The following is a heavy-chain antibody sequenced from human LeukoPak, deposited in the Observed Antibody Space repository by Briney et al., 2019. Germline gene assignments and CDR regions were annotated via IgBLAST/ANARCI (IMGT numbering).Heavy chain of an antibody. CDR3: ARMTTVTHY. J-gene: IGHJ4*02. D-gene: IGHD4-17*01. Sequence: GGSLRLSCAASGFTFSNYEMNWVRQAPGKGLEWLSYISGSAATIYYADSVQGRFTISRDNAKNSLYLQMNSLRAENTAVYYCARMTTVTHYWGQGTLVTVSS. CDR1: GFTFSNYE. V-gene: IGHV3-48*03. CDR2: ISGSAATI.